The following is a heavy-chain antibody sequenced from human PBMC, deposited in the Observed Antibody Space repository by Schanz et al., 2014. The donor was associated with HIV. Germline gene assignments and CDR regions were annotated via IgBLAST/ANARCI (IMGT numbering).Heavy chain of an antibody. CDR3: EKDLLSRYCSGGSCYSSY. D-gene: IGHD2-15*01. J-gene: IGHJ4*02. Sequence: EVQLLESGGGLIQPGGSLRLSCAASGFTFSKYAMSWVRQAPGKGLEWVSAISGSGGSTYYTDSVKGRFTISRDNSKNTVYLQMDSLRAEDTAVYYCEKDLLSRYCSGGSCYSSYWGQGTLVTVSS. V-gene: IGHV3-23*01. CDR1: GFTFSKYA. CDR2: ISGSGGST.